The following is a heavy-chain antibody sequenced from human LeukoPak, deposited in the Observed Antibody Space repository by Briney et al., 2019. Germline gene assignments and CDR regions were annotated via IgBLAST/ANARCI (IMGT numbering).Heavy chain of an antibody. V-gene: IGHV3-33*08. CDR1: GFTFSSYS. Sequence: PGGSLRLSCAASGFTFSSYSMNWVRQAPGKGLEGVAVIWYDGSNKDYADSVKGRFTISRDNSKNTLYLQMNSLRAEDTAVYYCARARNNYDSSGFSALDYWGQGTLVTVSS. D-gene: IGHD3-22*01. J-gene: IGHJ4*02. CDR2: IWYDGSNK. CDR3: ARARNNYDSSGFSALDY.